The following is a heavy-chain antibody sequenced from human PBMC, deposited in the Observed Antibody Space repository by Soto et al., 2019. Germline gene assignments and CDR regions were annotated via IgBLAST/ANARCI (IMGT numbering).Heavy chain of an antibody. V-gene: IGHV3-30-3*01. Sequence: QVQLVESGGGVVQTGRSLRLSCAASGFTFSSYAMHWVRQAPGKGLEWVAVISYDGSNKYYADSVKGRFTISRDNSKNTLYLQMNSLRAEDTAVYYCAGAMAGPFDYWGQGTLVTVSS. CDR3: AGAMAGPFDY. D-gene: IGHD6-19*01. CDR1: GFTFSSYA. J-gene: IGHJ4*02. CDR2: ISYDGSNK.